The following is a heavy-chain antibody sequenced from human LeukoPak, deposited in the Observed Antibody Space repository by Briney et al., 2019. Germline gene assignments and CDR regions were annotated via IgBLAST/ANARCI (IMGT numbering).Heavy chain of an antibody. D-gene: IGHD1-7*01. Sequence: SETLSLTCTVSGGSISSHYWSWIRQPPGKGLEWIGYIYYSGSTNYNPSLKSRVTISVDTSKNQFSLKLSSVTAADTAVYYCARGANWNYVFDYWGQGTLVTVSS. V-gene: IGHV4-59*11. CDR2: IYYSGST. CDR1: GGSISSHY. CDR3: ARGANWNYVFDY. J-gene: IGHJ4*02.